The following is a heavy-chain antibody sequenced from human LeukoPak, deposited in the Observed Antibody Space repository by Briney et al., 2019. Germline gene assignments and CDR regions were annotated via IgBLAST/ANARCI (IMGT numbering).Heavy chain of an antibody. Sequence: ASVKVSCKASGYTFTGYYMHWVRQAPGQGLEWMGWINPNSGGTNYAQKFQGRVTMTRDTSISTAYMELSRLRSDDTAVYYCARRGDGYNSLDDAFDIWGQGTMVTVSS. CDR3: ARRGDGYNSLDDAFDI. J-gene: IGHJ3*02. CDR1: GYTFTGYY. D-gene: IGHD5-24*01. CDR2: INPNSGGT. V-gene: IGHV1-2*02.